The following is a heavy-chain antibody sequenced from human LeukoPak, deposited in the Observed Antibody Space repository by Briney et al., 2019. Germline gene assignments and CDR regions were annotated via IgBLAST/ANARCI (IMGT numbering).Heavy chain of an antibody. Sequence: GGSLRLSCAASGFTFSSYSMNWVRQALGKGLEWVSSISSSSSYIYYADSVKGRFTISRDNAKNSLYLQMNSLRAEDTAVYYCARGSIAARPWYFDYWGQGTLVTVSS. V-gene: IGHV3-21*03. D-gene: IGHD6-6*01. CDR2: ISSSSSYI. CDR1: GFTFSSYS. CDR3: ARGSIAARPWYFDY. J-gene: IGHJ4*02.